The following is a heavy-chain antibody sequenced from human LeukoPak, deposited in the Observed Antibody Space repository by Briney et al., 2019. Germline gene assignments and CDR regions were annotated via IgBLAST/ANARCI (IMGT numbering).Heavy chain of an antibody. D-gene: IGHD4-23*01. CDR2: ISWNSGSI. CDR1: GFTFDDYA. CDR3: AKDISQTTLSFYGGNSGGAFDI. V-gene: IGHV3-9*01. J-gene: IGHJ3*02. Sequence: GGSLRLSCAASGFTFDDYAMHWVRQAPGKGLEWVSGISWNSGSIGYADSVKGRFTISRDNAKNSLYLQMNSLRAEDTALYYCAKDISQTTLSFYGGNSGGAFDIWGQGTMVTVSS.